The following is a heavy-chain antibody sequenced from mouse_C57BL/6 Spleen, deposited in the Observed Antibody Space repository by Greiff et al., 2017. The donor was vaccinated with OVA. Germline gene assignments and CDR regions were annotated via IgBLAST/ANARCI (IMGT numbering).Heavy chain of an antibody. V-gene: IGHV5-16*01. CDR3: ARDRKGSWYFDV. CDR1: GFTFSDYY. CDR2: INYDGSST. J-gene: IGHJ1*03. D-gene: IGHD3-3*01. Sequence: EVHLVESEGGLVQPGSSMKLSCTASGFTFSDYYMAWVRQVPEKGLEWVANINYDGSSTYYLDSLKSRFIISRDNAKNSLYLQMSSLKSEDTATYYCARDRKGSWYFDVWGTGTTVTVSS.